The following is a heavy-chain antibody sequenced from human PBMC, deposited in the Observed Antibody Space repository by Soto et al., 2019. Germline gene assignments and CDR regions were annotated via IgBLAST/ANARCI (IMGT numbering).Heavy chain of an antibody. V-gene: IGHV3-30*18. CDR1: GFTFSNYG. Sequence: QVQLVESGGGVVQPGRSLRLSCAASGFTFSNYGMHWVRQAPGKGLEWVASILYDATNKYDADSVKGRFTVSRDNSRNTLYLQMNSLRTEDTAVYYCAKGRTDSSAWYAFDYWGHGTLVTVSS. J-gene: IGHJ4*01. CDR3: AKGRTDSSAWYAFDY. CDR2: ILYDATNK. D-gene: IGHD6-19*01.